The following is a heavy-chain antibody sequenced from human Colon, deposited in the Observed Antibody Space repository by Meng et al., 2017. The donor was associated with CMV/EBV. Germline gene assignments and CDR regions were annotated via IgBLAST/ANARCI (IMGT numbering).Heavy chain of an antibody. CDR2: ISTSGSTV. D-gene: IGHD6-19*01. V-gene: IGHV3-11*01. Sequence: GESLKISCSASGFPLSDYYIMWIRQAPGKGLEYVAYISTSGSTVYYADSVMGRLTISRDTSKSQVVLTMTNMDPVDTATYYCARIPRLDYFDYWGQGTLVTVSS. J-gene: IGHJ4*02. CDR3: ARIPRLDYFDY. CDR1: GFPLSDYY.